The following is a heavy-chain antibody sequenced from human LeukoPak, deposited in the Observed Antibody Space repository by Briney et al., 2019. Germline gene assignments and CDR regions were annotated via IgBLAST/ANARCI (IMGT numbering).Heavy chain of an antibody. V-gene: IGHV1-18*01. CDR3: ARDYYDSSGHGPYYFDY. D-gene: IGHD3-22*01. CDR1: GYTFTSYG. Sequence: VASVKVSCKASGYTFTSYGISWVRQAPGQGLEWMGWISAYNGNTNYAQKLQGRVTMTTDTSTSTAYMELRRLRSDDTAVYYCARDYYDSSGHGPYYFDYWGQGTLVTVSS. CDR2: ISAYNGNT. J-gene: IGHJ4*02.